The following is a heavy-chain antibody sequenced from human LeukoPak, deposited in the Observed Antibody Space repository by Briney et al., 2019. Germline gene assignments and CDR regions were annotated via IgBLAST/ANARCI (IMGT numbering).Heavy chain of an antibody. Sequence: SVKVSCKVSGYTLTELSMHWVRQAPGQGLEWMGWINPNSGGINYAQKFQGRVTMTRDTSISTAYMELSRLRSDDTAVYYCARPPKLFPRPFDYWGQGTLVTVSS. CDR1: GYTLTELS. V-gene: IGHV1-2*02. CDR2: INPNSGGI. D-gene: IGHD2-21*01. CDR3: ARPPKLFPRPFDY. J-gene: IGHJ4*02.